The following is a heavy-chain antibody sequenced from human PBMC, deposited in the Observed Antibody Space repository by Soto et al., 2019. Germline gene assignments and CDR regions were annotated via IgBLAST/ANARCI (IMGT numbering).Heavy chain of an antibody. J-gene: IGHJ4*02. Sequence: QVQLQESGPGLVKPSQTLSLTCIVSGGSINSGGYCWSWIRQHPGKGLDWIGCISYGGSTSYNPSPKSRVTISVDTSKNQFSLKLTSVTAADTAVYYCSRGILVWGQGALITVSS. CDR1: GGSINSGGYC. CDR2: ISYGGST. CDR3: SRGILV. D-gene: IGHD5-18*01. V-gene: IGHV4-31*03.